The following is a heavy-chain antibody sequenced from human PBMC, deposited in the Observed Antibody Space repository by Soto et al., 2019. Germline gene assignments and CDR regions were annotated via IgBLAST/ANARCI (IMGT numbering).Heavy chain of an antibody. CDR3: ARDGGSGWNFDY. Sequence: SETLSLTCAVSGGSISSGGYYWSWIRQPPGKELEWIGYVSYRGSTNYNPSLKSRVSIVVDTSKNGFSLKLNSVTAADTAVYYCARDGGSGWNFDYWGRGTLVTVS. V-gene: IGHV4-61*08. J-gene: IGHJ4*02. CDR2: VSYRGST. CDR1: GGSISSGGYY. D-gene: IGHD6-19*01.